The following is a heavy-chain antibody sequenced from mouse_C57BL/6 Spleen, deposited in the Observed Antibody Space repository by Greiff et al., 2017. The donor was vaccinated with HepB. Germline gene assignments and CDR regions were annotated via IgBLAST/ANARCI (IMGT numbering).Heavy chain of an antibody. D-gene: IGHD1-1*01. J-gene: IGHJ2*01. CDR2: ISSGSSTI. Sequence: DVKLVESGGGLVKPGGSLKLSCAASGFTFSDYGMHWVRQAPEKGLEWVAYISSGSSTIYYADTVKGRFTISRDNAKNTLFLQMTSLRSEDTAMYYCATLYYYGSSYSYWGQGTTLTVSS. CDR3: ATLYYYGSSYSY. V-gene: IGHV5-17*01. CDR1: GFTFSDYG.